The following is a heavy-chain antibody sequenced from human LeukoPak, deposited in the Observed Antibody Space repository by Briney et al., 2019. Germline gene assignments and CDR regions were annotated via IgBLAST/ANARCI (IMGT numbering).Heavy chain of an antibody. J-gene: IGHJ1*01. D-gene: IGHD4-17*01. CDR3: ARAPDYGDYPDPLGYFQH. CDR2: INAGNGNT. V-gene: IGHV1-3*01. Sequence: ASVKVSCKASGYTFTSYAMHWVRQAPGQRLEWMGWINAGNGNTKYSQKFQGRVTITRDTSASTAYMELSSLRSEDTAVYYCARAPDYGDYPDPLGYFQHWGQGTLVTVSS. CDR1: GYTFTSYA.